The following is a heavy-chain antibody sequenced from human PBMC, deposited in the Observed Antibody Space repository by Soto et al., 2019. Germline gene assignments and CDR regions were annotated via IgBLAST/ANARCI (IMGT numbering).Heavy chain of an antibody. V-gene: IGHV3-23*01. J-gene: IGHJ4*02. D-gene: IGHD2-2*01. CDR1: RVTLMPYT. CDR2: ISGGGDSP. CDR3: AKARCSTANCYVPDD. Sequence: GGCLRISCATRRVTLMPYTLRRGPQAPRKGLEWVSSISGGGDSPSYADSVQGRFTISRDNPKNTLYLQMNSLRAEDTALYYCAKARCSTANCYVPDDWGQGTLVTVSS.